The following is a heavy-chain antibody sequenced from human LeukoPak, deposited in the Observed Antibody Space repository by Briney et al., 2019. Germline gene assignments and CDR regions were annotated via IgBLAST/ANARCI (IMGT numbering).Heavy chain of an antibody. CDR3: AKDRSPTGSYYGMDV. D-gene: IGHD1-1*01. CDR1: GFTFSSYA. CDR2: ISNDGSKK. J-gene: IGHJ6*02. Sequence: GGSLRLSCAASGFTFSSYAMRWFRQAPGKGLEWVAVISNDGSKKFYIDSVKGRFTVSSDKSTDTLYLQMNSLRPEDTAVYYCAKDRSPTGSYYGMDVWGQGTTVIVSS. V-gene: IGHV3-30-3*02.